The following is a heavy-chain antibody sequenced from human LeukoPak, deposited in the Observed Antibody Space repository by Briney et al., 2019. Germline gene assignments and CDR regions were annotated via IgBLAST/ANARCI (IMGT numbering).Heavy chain of an antibody. CDR3: ARSPLPYYYDSSGPFDY. J-gene: IGHJ4*02. CDR1: GYTFTSYG. V-gene: IGHV1-18*01. D-gene: IGHD3-22*01. Sequence: ASVKVSCKASGYTFTSYGLSWVRQAPGQGLEWMGWISAYNGNTNYVQNLQGRVTMTTDTSTSTAYMELRSLRSDDTAVFYCARSPLPYYYDSSGPFDYWGQGTLVTVSS. CDR2: ISAYNGNT.